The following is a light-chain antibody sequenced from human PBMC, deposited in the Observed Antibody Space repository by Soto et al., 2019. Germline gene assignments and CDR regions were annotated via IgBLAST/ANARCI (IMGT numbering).Light chain of an antibody. V-gene: IGLV1-40*01. CDR1: SSNIGAGYD. J-gene: IGLJ2*01. CDR3: QSYDSGLSGPNVV. CDR2: GNN. Sequence: QLVLTQPPSVSGAPGQRVTISCTGSSSNIGAGYDVHWYQQLPGTAPKLLISGNNNRPSGVPDRFSGSKSGTSASLAITGLQAEDEADYYCQSYDSGLSGPNVVFGGGTQLTVL.